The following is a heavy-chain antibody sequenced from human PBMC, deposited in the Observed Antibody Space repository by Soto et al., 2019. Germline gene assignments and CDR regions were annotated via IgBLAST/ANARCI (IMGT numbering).Heavy chain of an antibody. CDR3: ARSLIVYYYYGMDV. Sequence: ASVKVSCKASGYTFTGYYMHWVRQALGQGLEWMGWINPNSGGTNYAQKFQGRVTMTRDTSISTAYMELSRLRSDDTAVYYCARSLIVYYYYGMDVWGQGTTVTVSS. CDR2: INPNSGGT. D-gene: IGHD1-26*01. J-gene: IGHJ6*02. CDR1: GYTFTGYY. V-gene: IGHV1-2*02.